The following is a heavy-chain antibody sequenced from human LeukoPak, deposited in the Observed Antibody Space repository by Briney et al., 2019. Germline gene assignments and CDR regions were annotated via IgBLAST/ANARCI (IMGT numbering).Heavy chain of an antibody. V-gene: IGHV3-9*03. Sequence: GGSLRLSCAASGFTFSSYAMHWVRQAPGEGLEWVSGISWNSGSIGYADSVKGRFTISRDNAKNSLYLQMNSLRAEDMALYYCAKEGSTHAFDIWGQGTMVTVSS. J-gene: IGHJ3*02. CDR1: GFTFSSYA. CDR3: AKEGSTHAFDI. CDR2: ISWNSGSI. D-gene: IGHD6-13*01.